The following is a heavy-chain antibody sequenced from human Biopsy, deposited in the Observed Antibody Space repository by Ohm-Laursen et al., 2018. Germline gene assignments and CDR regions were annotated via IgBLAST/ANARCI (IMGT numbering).Heavy chain of an antibody. J-gene: IGHJ4*02. CDR1: GFSLTTNGMS. CDR2: IDWDDDE. D-gene: IGHD2/OR15-2a*01. V-gene: IGHV2-70*11. CDR3: ARRRQSEYYDY. Sequence: TQTLTLTGTFSGFSLTTNGMSVAWIRQPPGKALEWLARIDWDDDEYYNTSLKTRVTISKDTSKNQVVLTMTNMDPVDTATYFCARRRQSEYYDYWVRGTLVTVPS.